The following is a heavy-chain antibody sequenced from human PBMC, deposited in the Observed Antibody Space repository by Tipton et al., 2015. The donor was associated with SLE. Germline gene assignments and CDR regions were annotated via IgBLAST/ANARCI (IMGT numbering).Heavy chain of an antibody. Sequence: SLRLSCAASGFTFSSYWMHWVRQAPGKGLVWVSRINSDGSSTSYADSVKGRFTISRDNSKNTLYLQMNSLRAEDTAVYYCARRGIAVVLDAFDIWGQGTMVTVSS. V-gene: IGHV3-74*01. CDR3: ARRGIAVVLDAFDI. J-gene: IGHJ3*02. CDR1: GFTFSSYW. CDR2: INSDGSST. D-gene: IGHD6-19*01.